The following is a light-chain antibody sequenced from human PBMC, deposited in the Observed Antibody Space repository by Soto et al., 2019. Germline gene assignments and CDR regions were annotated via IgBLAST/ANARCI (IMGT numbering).Light chain of an antibody. V-gene: IGLV2-8*01. CDR1: SSDVGGYKY. CDR3: SSSTGSDTLGV. J-gene: IGLJ1*01. Sequence: QSALTQPPSAPGSPGQSVTISCTGTSSDVGGYKYVSWYQQHPGKAPKLIIYDVIKRPSGVPDRFSGSKSGNTASLTVSGLQSDDEADYYCSSSTGSDTLGVFGTGTKLTVL. CDR2: DVI.